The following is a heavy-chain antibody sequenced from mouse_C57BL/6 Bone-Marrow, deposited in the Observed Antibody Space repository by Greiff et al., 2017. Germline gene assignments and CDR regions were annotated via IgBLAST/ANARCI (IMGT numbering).Heavy chain of an antibody. J-gene: IGHJ4*01. CDR2: ISSGGSYT. V-gene: IGHV5-6*01. D-gene: IGHD3-1*01. CDR3: ARQELGYAMDY. Sequence: EVMLVESGGDLVKPGGSLKLSCAASGFTFSSYGMSWVRQTPDKRLEWVATISSGGSYTYYPDSVKGRFTISRDNAKHTLYLQMSSLKSEDTAMYYCARQELGYAMDYWGQGTSVTVSS. CDR1: GFTFSSYG.